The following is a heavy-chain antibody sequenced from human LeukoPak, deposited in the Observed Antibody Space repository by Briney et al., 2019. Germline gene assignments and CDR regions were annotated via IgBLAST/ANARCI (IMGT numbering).Heavy chain of an antibody. Sequence: GGSLRLSCAASGFTFSSYAMHWVRQAPGKGLEWVAVISYDGSNKYYADSVKGRFTIPRDNSKNTLYLQMNSLRAEDTAVYYCARRDGYNLDYWGQGTLVTVSS. CDR1: GFTFSSYA. CDR2: ISYDGSNK. CDR3: ARRDGYNLDY. D-gene: IGHD5-24*01. J-gene: IGHJ4*02. V-gene: IGHV3-30*04.